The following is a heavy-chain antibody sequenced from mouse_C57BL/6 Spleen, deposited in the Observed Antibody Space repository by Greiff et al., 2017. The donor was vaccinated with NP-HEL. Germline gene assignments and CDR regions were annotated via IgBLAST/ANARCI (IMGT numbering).Heavy chain of an antibody. V-gene: IGHV5-4*03. Sequence: EVKLEESGGGLVKPGGSLKLSCAASGFTFSSYAMSWVRQTPEKRLEWVATISDGGSYTYYPDNVKGRFTISRDNAKNNLYLQMSHLKSEDTAMYYCARAYGSSFYFDYWGQGTTLTVSS. CDR2: ISDGGSYT. CDR3: ARAYGSSFYFDY. J-gene: IGHJ2*01. D-gene: IGHD1-1*01. CDR1: GFTFSSYA.